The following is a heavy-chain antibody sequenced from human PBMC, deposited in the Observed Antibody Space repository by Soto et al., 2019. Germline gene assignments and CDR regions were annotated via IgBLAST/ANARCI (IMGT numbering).Heavy chain of an antibody. D-gene: IGHD3-10*01. CDR1: VGSITSGGYY. CDR3: ARKQAGYFYGIDY. J-gene: IGHJ4*02. Sequence: TLSLTCTVSVGSITSGGYYWIWIRQHPGKGLEWLGYIYDSGSTFYNPSLKSRITLSVDTSKNQFSLKLSSVTVADTAVYFCARKQAGYFYGIDYWGQGTLVTVSS. V-gene: IGHV4-31*03. CDR2: IYDSGST.